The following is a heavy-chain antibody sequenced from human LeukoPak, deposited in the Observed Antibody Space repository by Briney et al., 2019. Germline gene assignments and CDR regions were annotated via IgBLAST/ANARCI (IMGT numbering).Heavy chain of an antibody. V-gene: IGHV4-61*05. CDR1: GGSISSTNW. Sequence: SETLSLTCTVSGGSISSTNWWGWIRQPPGKGLEWIGYIYYSGSTNYNPSLKSRVTISVDTSKNQFSLKLSSVTAADTAVYYCARGITTAYYYYYMDVWGKGTTVTVSS. CDR3: ARGITTAYYYYYMDV. J-gene: IGHJ6*03. CDR2: IYYSGST. D-gene: IGHD4-11*01.